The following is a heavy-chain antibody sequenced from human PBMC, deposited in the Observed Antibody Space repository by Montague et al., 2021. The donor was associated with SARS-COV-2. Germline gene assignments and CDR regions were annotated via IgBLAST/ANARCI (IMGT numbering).Heavy chain of an antibody. Sequence: PALGKPTQTLTLTCTFSGFSLRSDDEGVAWIRQSPGQALEWLAVIYWNGDKRYSPSLQRRLTITKDTSENQVVLTMTNMDPVDTATYYCAHRGMIRGLIFDYWGQGTPVTVSS. CDR2: IYWNGDK. CDR3: AHRGMIRGLIFDY. D-gene: IGHD3-10*01. CDR1: GFSLRSDDEG. J-gene: IGHJ4*02. V-gene: IGHV2-5*01.